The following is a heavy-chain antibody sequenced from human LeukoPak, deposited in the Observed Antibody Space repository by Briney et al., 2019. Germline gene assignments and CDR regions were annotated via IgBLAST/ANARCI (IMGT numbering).Heavy chain of an antibody. V-gene: IGHV3-7*01. Sequence: GGSLRLSCAASGFTFSSYWMTWVRQAPGKGLEWVANIKQDGSEKYYVDSVKGRFTISRDNAKNSLSLQMNSLRAEDTAVYYCARPLMYYYGSGTYFWFDPWGQGTLVTVSS. CDR2: IKQDGSEK. CDR1: GFTFSSYW. D-gene: IGHD3-10*01. J-gene: IGHJ5*02. CDR3: ARPLMYYYGSGTYFWFDP.